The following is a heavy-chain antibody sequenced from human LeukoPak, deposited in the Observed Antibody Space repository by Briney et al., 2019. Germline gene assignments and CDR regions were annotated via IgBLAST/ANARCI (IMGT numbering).Heavy chain of an antibody. J-gene: IGHJ4*02. D-gene: IGHD5-24*01. CDR3: AKGDRLQLNYFDY. V-gene: IGHV3-9*01. Sequence: GGSRRLPVAALELAFDDYAMHGFGQSPGKALNGFAGISWNSGSIGYADSVKGRFTISRDNAKNSLYLQMNSLRAEDTALYYCAKGDRLQLNYFDYWGQGTLVTVSS. CDR2: ISWNSGSI. CDR1: ELAFDDYA.